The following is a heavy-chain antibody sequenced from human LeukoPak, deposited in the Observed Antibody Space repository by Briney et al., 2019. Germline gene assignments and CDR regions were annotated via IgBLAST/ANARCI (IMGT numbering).Heavy chain of an antibody. CDR1: GGSFSGYY. V-gene: IGHV4-34*01. CDR2: INHSGST. CDR3: ARDMDY. Sequence: SETLSLTCAVYGGSFSGYYWSWIRQPPGKGLEWIGEINHSGSTNYNPSLKSRVTISVDTSKNQFSLKLSSVTAADTAVYYCARDMDYWGQGTLVTVSS. J-gene: IGHJ4*02.